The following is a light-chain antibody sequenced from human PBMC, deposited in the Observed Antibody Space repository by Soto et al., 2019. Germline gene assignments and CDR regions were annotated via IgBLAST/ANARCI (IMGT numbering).Light chain of an antibody. CDR1: SSDVGSYNL. CDR3: CSYSGSSTFVV. CDR2: EVS. J-gene: IGLJ3*02. V-gene: IGLV2-23*02. Sequence: QSALTQPASVSGSPGQSITISCTGTSSDVGSYNLVSWYQQHLGKAPKLMIYEVSKWPSGVSNRFSGSKSGNTASLTISGLQAEDEADYHCCSYSGSSTFVVFGGGTQLTVL.